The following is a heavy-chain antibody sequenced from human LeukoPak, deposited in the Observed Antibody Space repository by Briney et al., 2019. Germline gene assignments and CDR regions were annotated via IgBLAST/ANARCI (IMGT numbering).Heavy chain of an antibody. CDR3: QKMNA. V-gene: IGHV3-73*01. Sequence: PGGSLRLSCAASGFIFSGSAMHWVHQASGKRLELVGRIRSKANSYATPYAASVKGRFTISRDDSKYTGYLQMNSLKTEDAAVYYCQKMNAWGQGTMVTVSS. D-gene: IGHD1-1*01. J-gene: IGHJ4*02. CDR1: GFIFSGSA. CDR2: IRSKANSYAT.